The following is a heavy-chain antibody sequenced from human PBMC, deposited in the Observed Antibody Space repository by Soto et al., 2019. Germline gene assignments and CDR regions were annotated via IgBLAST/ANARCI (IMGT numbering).Heavy chain of an antibody. J-gene: IGHJ6*02. CDR2: ISRNGGST. CDR3: AKDGGRGMDV. V-gene: IGHV3-43*01. CDR1: GFTFDDYT. Sequence: DVQLVESGGVVVQPGGSLRLSCAASGFTFDDYTMHWVRQAPGKGLEWVALISRNGGSTYYADSVKGRFTISRDNSKNSLYLQMNSLRTEDTALYYCAKDGGRGMDVWGQGTTVTVSS.